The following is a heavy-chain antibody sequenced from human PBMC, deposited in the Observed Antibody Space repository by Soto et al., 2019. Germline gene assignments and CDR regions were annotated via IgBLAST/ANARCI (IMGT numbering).Heavy chain of an antibody. CDR3: ARDRYYYDSSGLYAFDI. Sequence: EVQLVESGGGLVQPGGSLRLSCAASGFTFSSYSMNWVRQAPGKGLEWVSYISSSSSTIYYADSVKGRFTISRDNAKNSLYLQMNSLRDEDTAVYYCARDRYYYDSSGLYAFDIWGQGTMVTVSS. V-gene: IGHV3-48*02. D-gene: IGHD3-22*01. J-gene: IGHJ3*02. CDR1: GFTFSSYS. CDR2: ISSSSSTI.